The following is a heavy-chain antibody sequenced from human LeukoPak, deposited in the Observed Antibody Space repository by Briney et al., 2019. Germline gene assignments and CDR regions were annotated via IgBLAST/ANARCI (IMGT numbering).Heavy chain of an antibody. CDR1: GYTFTGYY. V-gene: IGHV1-2*02. J-gene: IGHJ4*02. CDR2: INPRSGGT. D-gene: IGHD6-13*01. CDR3: ARGIMAAAGTVRFDY. Sequence: ASVKVSCKASGYTFTGYYMHWVRQAPGQGLEWMGWINPRSGGTNYAQKFQGRVTMTRDTSIYTAYMELSRLRSDDTALYYCARGIMAAAGTVRFDYWGQGTLVTVSS.